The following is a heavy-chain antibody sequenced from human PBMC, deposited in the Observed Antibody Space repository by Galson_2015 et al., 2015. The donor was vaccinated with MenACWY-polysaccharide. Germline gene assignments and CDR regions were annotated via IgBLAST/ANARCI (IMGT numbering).Heavy chain of an antibody. D-gene: IGHD4-17*01. J-gene: IGHJ3*02. CDR3: AKGDGLEGPTVTTPTAFDI. CDR2: ISYDGSNK. CDR1: GFTFSSYG. V-gene: IGHV3-30*18. Sequence: SLRLSCAASGFTFSSYGMHWVRQAPGKGLEWVAVISYDGSNKYYADSVKGRFTISRDNSKNTLYLQMNSLRAGDTAVYYCAKGDGLEGPTVTTPTAFDIWGQGTMVTVSS.